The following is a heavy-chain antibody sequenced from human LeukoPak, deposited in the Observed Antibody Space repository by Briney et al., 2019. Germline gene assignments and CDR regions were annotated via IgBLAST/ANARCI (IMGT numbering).Heavy chain of an antibody. CDR1: GFTFSDYC. J-gene: IGHJ4*02. CDR3: AKDYHRYSYGLD. Sequence: GGSLRLSCAASGFTFSDYCMSWIRQAPRKGLEWVSYISSSGSTTYYADSVKGRFTISRDNAKNSLYLQMSSLRAEDTAVYYCAKDYHRYSYGLDWGQGTLVTVSS. V-gene: IGHV3-11*01. D-gene: IGHD5-18*01. CDR2: ISSSGSTT.